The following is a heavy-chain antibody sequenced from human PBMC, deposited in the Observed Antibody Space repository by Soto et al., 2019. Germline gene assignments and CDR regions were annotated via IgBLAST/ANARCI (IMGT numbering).Heavy chain of an antibody. D-gene: IGHD2-2*01. V-gene: IGHV1-18*01. J-gene: IGHJ5*02. CDR1: GYTLTSYG. CDR3: ARGGCSSTSCYVRHSNGQYWFDP. Sequence: ASVKVACKASGYTLTSYGISWVRQAPGQGLEWMGWISAYNGNTNYAQKLQGRVTMTTDTSTSTAYMELRSLRSDDTAVYYCARGGCSSTSCYVRHSNGQYWFDPWGQGTLVTVSS. CDR2: ISAYNGNT.